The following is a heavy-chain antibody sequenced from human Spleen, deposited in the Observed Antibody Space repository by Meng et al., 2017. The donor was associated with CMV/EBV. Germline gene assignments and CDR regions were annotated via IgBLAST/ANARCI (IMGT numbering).Heavy chain of an antibody. CDR3: VREGRGY. CDR2: MSSSGST. Sequence: QWPLQGPGPGLVQPSQTLSLTCTVSGGSINRGRYYWSWIRQPAGKGLEWIGRMSSSGSTNYNPSLKSRVTISADTSKNQFSLKLNSVTAADTAVYYCVREGRGYWGQGTLVTVSS. D-gene: IGHD2-15*01. CDR1: GGSINRGRYY. V-gene: IGHV4-61*02. J-gene: IGHJ4*02.